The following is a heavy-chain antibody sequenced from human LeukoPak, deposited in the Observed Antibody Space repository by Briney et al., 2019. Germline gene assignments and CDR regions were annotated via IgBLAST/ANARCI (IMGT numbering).Heavy chain of an antibody. CDR1: GYIFSNYG. V-gene: IGHV1-18*01. J-gene: IGHJ4*02. CDR3: TRTGNGDYVSDY. D-gene: IGHD4-17*01. Sequence: ASVKVSCKPSGYIFSNYGIAWVRQAPRQGLEWMGWITGYNGNTKYAQKFRGRVFMTTDTSTGTAYLELRNLKSDDTALYYCTRTGNGDYVSDYWGQGTLVTVSS. CDR2: ITGYNGNT.